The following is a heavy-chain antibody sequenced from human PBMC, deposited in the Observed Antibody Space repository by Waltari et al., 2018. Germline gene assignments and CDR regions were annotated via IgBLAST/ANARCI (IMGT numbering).Heavy chain of an antibody. Sequence: QVQFVQSGAEVKKPGASVKVSCKASGYTFSNYAMHWVRQAPGQRPEWMGRINGGNGDTKYSQKFQGRVTISRDTSTDTAYMELSSLRSEDTAVYYCASWPTPSTPFDYWGQGTLVTVSS. V-gene: IGHV1-3*01. J-gene: IGHJ4*02. CDR3: ASWPTPSTPFDY. D-gene: IGHD2-15*01. CDR2: INGGNGDT. CDR1: GYTFSNYA.